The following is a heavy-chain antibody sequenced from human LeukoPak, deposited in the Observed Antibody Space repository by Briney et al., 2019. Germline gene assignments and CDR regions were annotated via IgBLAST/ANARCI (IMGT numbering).Heavy chain of an antibody. Sequence: PGGSLRLSCTATGFNFSTYWMHWVRQVRGKGLVWVSRIKTDGSSTSYADSVKGRFTISRDSAKNKLYLQMNSLRAEDTAVYYCATVSVGVRFDYWGQGALVAVSS. CDR1: GFNFSTYW. J-gene: IGHJ4*02. V-gene: IGHV3-74*01. CDR2: IKTDGSST. CDR3: ATVSVGVRFDY. D-gene: IGHD3-16*01.